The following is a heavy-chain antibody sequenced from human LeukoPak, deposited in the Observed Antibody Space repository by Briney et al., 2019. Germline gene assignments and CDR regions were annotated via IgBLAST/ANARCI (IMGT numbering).Heavy chain of an antibody. CDR2: ITGSGST. Sequence: GGSLRLSCAASGFTFSIYGMSWVRQAPGKGLEWVSGITGSGSTYYGDSVKGRFIISRDNSKNTMYVQMSSLRAEDTAVYYCAKSLEYSDDSGYLTRIFDYWGQGTLVTVSS. CDR1: GFTFSIYG. J-gene: IGHJ4*02. CDR3: AKSLEYSDDSGYLTRIFDY. D-gene: IGHD3-22*01. V-gene: IGHV3-23*01.